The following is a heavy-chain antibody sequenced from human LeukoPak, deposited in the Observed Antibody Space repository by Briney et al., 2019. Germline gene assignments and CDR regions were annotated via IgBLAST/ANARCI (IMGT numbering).Heavy chain of an antibody. CDR2: INHSGST. V-gene: IGHV4-34*01. CDR3: ATPRDYVWRSYTY. Sequence: SETLSLTCAVYGGSFSGYYWSWIRQPPGKGLEWIGEINHSGSTNYNPSLKSRVTISVDTSKNQFSLKLSSVTAADTAVYYCATPRDYVWRSYTYWGQGTLVTVSS. CDR1: GGSFSGYY. J-gene: IGHJ4*02. D-gene: IGHD3-16*01.